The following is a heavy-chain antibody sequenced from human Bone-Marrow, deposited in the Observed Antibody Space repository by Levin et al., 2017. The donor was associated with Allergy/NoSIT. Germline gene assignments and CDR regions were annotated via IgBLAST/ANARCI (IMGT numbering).Heavy chain of an antibody. Sequence: QAGGSLRLSCAASGFTFSSYGMHWVRQAPGKGLEWVAVIWYDGSNKYYADSVKGRFTISRDNSKNTLYLQMNSLRAEDTAVYYCAREGLVPRLQNAFDIWGQGTMVTVSS. D-gene: IGHD6-6*01. V-gene: IGHV3-33*01. J-gene: IGHJ3*02. CDR2: IWYDGSNK. CDR3: AREGLVPRLQNAFDI. CDR1: GFTFSSYG.